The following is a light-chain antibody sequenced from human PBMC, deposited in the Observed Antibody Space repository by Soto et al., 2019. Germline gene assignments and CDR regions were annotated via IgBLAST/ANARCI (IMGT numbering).Light chain of an antibody. CDR2: KAS. J-gene: IGKJ1*01. CDR1: QTISIW. V-gene: IGKV1-5*03. Sequence: DIQMNQSPSTLSGSVGDRVTITCRASQTISIWLAWYQQKPGKAPKLLIYKASTLKSGVPSRFSGSGSGTEFTLTISSLQPDDFATYYCQHYNSYSEAFGQGTKVDIK. CDR3: QHYNSYSEA.